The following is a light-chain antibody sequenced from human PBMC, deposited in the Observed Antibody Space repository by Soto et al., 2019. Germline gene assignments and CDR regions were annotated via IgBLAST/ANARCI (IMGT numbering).Light chain of an antibody. CDR1: QGISRW. Sequence: DIQMTQSPSSVSASVGDRVTITCRVSQGISRWLAWYQLKPGTAPKLLIYAASNLQSGVPSRFSGSGSGTDFTLTISSLQPEDFATYYCQQADSSPFTFGPGTKVDIK. CDR2: AAS. V-gene: IGKV1D-12*01. CDR3: QQADSSPFT. J-gene: IGKJ3*01.